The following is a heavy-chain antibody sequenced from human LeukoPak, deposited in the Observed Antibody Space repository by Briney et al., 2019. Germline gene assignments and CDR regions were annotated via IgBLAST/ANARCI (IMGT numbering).Heavy chain of an antibody. CDR2: ISGSGGTT. CDR3: AKGSQWLSSHYFDY. V-gene: IGHV3-23*01. D-gene: IGHD6-19*01. J-gene: IGHJ4*02. Sequence: GGSLRLSCAASGFTFSTYAMSWVRQALGKGLEWVSVISGSGGTTYYADSVKGRFTISRDNTKNTLYLEMNSLRAEDTAVYYCAKGSQWLSSHYFDYWGQGTLVTVSS. CDR1: GFTFSTYA.